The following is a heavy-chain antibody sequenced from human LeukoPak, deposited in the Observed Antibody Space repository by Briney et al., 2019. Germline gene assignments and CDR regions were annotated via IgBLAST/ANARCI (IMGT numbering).Heavy chain of an antibody. CDR3: ARGSVVVSGTNWFDP. Sequence: ASVKVSCKASGYPFNNYDINWVRQATGQGLEWMGWMNPHSGKTGYAQNFQGRVTMTRDTSISTAYMDLSRLRSDDTAVYYCARGSVVVSGTNWFDPWGQGTLVTVSS. D-gene: IGHD2-21*01. CDR2: MNPHSGKT. J-gene: IGHJ5*02. V-gene: IGHV1-8*01. CDR1: GYPFNNYD.